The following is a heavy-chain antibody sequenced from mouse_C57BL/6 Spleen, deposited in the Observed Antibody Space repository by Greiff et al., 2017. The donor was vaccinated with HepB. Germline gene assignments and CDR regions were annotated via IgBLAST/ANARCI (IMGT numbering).Heavy chain of an antibody. CDR1: GYTFTSYW. Sequence: QVQLKQSGAELVKPGASVKLSCKASGYTFTSYWMQWVKQRPGQGLEWIGEIDPSDSYTNYNQKFKGKATLTVDTSSSTAYMQLSSLTSEDSAVYYCARGVDYWGQGTTLTVSS. CDR2: IDPSDSYT. V-gene: IGHV1-50*01. J-gene: IGHJ2*01. CDR3: ARGVDY.